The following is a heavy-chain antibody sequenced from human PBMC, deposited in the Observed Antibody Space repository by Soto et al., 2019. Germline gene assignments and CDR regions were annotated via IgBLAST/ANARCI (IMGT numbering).Heavy chain of an antibody. V-gene: IGHV3-33*01. CDR3: ARGHVGYCSGGSCFYYYYYMDV. J-gene: IGHJ6*03. CDR2: IWYDGSNK. CDR1: GFTFSSYG. D-gene: IGHD2-15*01. Sequence: GGSLRLSCAASGFTFSSYGMHWVRQAPGKGLEWVAVIWYDGSNKYYADSVKGRFTISRDNSKNTLYLQMNSLRAEDTAVYYCARGHVGYCSGGSCFYYYYYMDVWGKGTTVTVSS.